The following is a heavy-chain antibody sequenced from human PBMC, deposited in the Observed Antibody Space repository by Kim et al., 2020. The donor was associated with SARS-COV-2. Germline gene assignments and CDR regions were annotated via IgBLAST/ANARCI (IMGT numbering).Heavy chain of an antibody. J-gene: IGHJ4*01. V-gene: IGHV3-7*03. Sequence: GGSLRLSCVGSGFTFSSFSMSWVRQVPGKGLEWVANIKEDGTEKTYVDSVKGRFVISRDNTKRSLYLELSSLRVEDTGVYFCASELGQIDWLIGEQYYF. D-gene: IGHD3-9*01. CDR2: IKEDGTEK. CDR1: GFTFSSFS. CDR3: ASELGQIDWLIGEQYYF.